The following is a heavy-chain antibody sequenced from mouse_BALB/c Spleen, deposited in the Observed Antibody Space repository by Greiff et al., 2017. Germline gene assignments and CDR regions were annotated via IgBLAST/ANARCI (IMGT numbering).Heavy chain of an antibody. Sequence: EVKLVESGGGLVQPGGSLRLSCAPSGFTFTDYYMSWVRQPPGKALEWLGFIRNKANGYTTEYSASVKGRFTISRDKSQSILYLQMNTLRAEDSATYYCARDKDYYYAMDYWGQGTSVTVSS. CDR3: ARDKDYYYAMDY. V-gene: IGHV7-3*02. J-gene: IGHJ4*01. CDR1: GFTFTDYY. CDR2: IRNKANGYTT.